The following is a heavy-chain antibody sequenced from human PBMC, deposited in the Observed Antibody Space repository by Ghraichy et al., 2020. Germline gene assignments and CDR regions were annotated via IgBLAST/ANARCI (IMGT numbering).Heavy chain of an antibody. D-gene: IGHD6-6*01. CDR1: GGTFSSYA. J-gene: IGHJ6*02. Sequence: SVKVSCKASGGTFSSYAISWVRQAPGQGLEWMGGIIPIFGTANYAQKFQGRVTITADESTSTAYMELSSLRSEDTAVYYCARDLGYSSSSLYYYYGMDVWGQGTTVTVSS. CDR2: IIPIFGTA. V-gene: IGHV1-69*13. CDR3: ARDLGYSSSSLYYYYGMDV.